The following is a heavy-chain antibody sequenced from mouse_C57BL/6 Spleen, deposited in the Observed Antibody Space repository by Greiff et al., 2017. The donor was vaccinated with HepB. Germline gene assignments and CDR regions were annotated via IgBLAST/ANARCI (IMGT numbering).Heavy chain of an antibody. Sequence: EASGFTFTDYYMSWVRQPPGKALEWLGFIRNKANGYTTEYSASVKGRFTISRDNSQSILYLQMNALRAEDSATYYCASSLYYGSSSDYWGQGTTLTVSS. V-gene: IGHV7-3*01. CDR1: GFTFTDYY. CDR3: ASSLYYGSSSDY. D-gene: IGHD1-1*01. J-gene: IGHJ2*01. CDR2: IRNKANGYTT.